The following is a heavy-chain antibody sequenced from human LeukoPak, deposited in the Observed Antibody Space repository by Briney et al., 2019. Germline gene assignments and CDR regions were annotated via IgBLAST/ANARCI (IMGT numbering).Heavy chain of an antibody. CDR2: ISGSGGST. CDR3: TTGNWNSGENFDY. D-gene: IGHD1-7*01. Sequence: GGSLRLSCAASGFTFSSYGMSWVRQAPGKGLEWVSAISGSGGSTYYADSVKGRFTISRDNSKNTLYLQMNSLRAEDTAVYYCTTGNWNSGENFDYWGQGTLVTVSS. CDR1: GFTFSSYG. J-gene: IGHJ4*02. V-gene: IGHV3-23*01.